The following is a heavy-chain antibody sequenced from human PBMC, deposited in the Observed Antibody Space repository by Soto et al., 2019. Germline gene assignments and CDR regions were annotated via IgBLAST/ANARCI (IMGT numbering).Heavy chain of an antibody. Sequence: QVHLVQSGGEVKKPGASVKVSCKTSGYTFVSYGINWVRQAPGQGLEWMGWISGFNGNANYAAKYQGRVTMTTDTSTATVYMELRSLRSDDTAVYYCARDTDGGLRAAGYWGQGTLVTVSS. J-gene: IGHJ4*02. V-gene: IGHV1-18*04. CDR1: GYTFVSYG. CDR3: ARDTDGGLRAAGY. D-gene: IGHD6-13*01. CDR2: ISGFNGNA.